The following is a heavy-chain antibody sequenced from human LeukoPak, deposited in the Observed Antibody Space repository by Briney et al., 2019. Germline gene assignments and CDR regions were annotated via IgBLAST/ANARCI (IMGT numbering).Heavy chain of an antibody. CDR2: MYYSGST. CDR1: GDSISSFY. CDR3: ATGSPDTPFDY. D-gene: IGHD2-15*01. V-gene: IGHV4-59*01. J-gene: IGHJ4*02. Sequence: SETLSLTCTVSGDSISSFYWSWIRQPPGKGLEWIAYMYYSGSTNYNPSLKSRVTISVETSKSQFSLKLSSVTAADTSVYYCATGSPDTPFDYWGQGTLVTVSS.